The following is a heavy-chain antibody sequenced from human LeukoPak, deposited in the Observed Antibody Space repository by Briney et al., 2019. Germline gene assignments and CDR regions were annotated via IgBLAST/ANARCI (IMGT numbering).Heavy chain of an antibody. Sequence: PSETLSLTCSVSGYSFTSGDYWGWIRQPPGKGLEWIANIYHTGSAHYNPSLKSRVTISVDTSKNQFSLKLSSVTAADTAVYYCARYCTSTTCILRGFDYWGQGTLVTVSS. CDR2: IYHTGSA. D-gene: IGHD2-2*01. CDR1: GYSFTSGDY. J-gene: IGHJ4*02. V-gene: IGHV4-38-2*01. CDR3: ARYCTSTTCILRGFDY.